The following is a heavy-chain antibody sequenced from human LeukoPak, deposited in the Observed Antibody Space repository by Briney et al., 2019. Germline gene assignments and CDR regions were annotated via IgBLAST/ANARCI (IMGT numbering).Heavy chain of an antibody. CDR1: GYTFTRYD. CDR2: MNPNSGNT. J-gene: IGHJ6*03. V-gene: IGHV1-8*03. CDR3: ARAGVNSSSSYYYYYYMDV. D-gene: IGHD6-6*01. Sequence: ASVKVSCKASGYTFTRYDINWVRQATGQGLEWMGWMNPNSGNTGYAQKFQGRVTITRNTSISTAYMELSSLRSEDTAVYYCARAGVNSSSSYYYYYYMDVWGKGTTVTVSS.